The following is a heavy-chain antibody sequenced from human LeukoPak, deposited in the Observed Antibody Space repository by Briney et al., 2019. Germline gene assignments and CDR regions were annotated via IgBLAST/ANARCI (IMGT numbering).Heavy chain of an antibody. V-gene: IGHV1-69*13. Sequence: ASVKVSCKASGGTFSSYSISGVRQAPGQGLGGMGGIIPIFGTANYAQKFQGRVTITADESTSTAYMELSSLRSEDTAVYYCARSKALRLDDIYYWGQGTLVTVSS. CDR1: GGTFSSYS. CDR2: IIPIFGTA. D-gene: IGHD3-9*01. CDR3: ARSKALRLDDIYY. J-gene: IGHJ4*02.